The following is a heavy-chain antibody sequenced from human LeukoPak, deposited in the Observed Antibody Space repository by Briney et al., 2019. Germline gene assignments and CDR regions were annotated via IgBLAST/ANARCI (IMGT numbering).Heavy chain of an antibody. CDR1: GFTFDKYD. CDR3: ARLPEAVAGDDFDY. J-gene: IGHJ4*02. V-gene: IGHV3-23*01. Sequence: PGGSLRLSCAASGFTFDKYDMSWARQAPGKGLEWVSTIRNSGDSTYYADSVKGRFTISRDNSKNALYLQMNSLRAEDTAVYYCARLPEAVAGDDFDYWGQGTLVTVSS. D-gene: IGHD6-19*01. CDR2: IRNSGDST.